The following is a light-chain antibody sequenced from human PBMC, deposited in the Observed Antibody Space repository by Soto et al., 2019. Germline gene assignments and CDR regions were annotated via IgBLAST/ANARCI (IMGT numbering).Light chain of an antibody. CDR2: GAS. CDR3: QQYNNWPPLYT. V-gene: IGKV3-15*01. CDR1: QSISSN. Sequence: EIVMTQSPATLSMSPGEIATLSCRASQSISSNLAWYQQKPGQAPRLLIYGASTSATGIPARFSGSGSGTDFTLTISSLQSEDFALYYCQQYNNWPPLYTFGQGTKLENK. J-gene: IGKJ2*01.